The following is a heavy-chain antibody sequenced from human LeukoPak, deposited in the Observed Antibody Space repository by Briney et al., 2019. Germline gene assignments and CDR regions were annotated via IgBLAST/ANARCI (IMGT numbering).Heavy chain of an antibody. Sequence: PGRSLRLSCAASGFTFSSYGMHWVRQAPGKGLEWVAVIWYDGSNKYYADSVKGRFTISRDISKNTLYLQMNSLRAEDTAVYYCARDSSSSHYYFDYWGQGTLVTVSS. CDR1: GFTFSSYG. V-gene: IGHV3-33*01. CDR3: ARDSSSSHYYFDY. D-gene: IGHD6-13*01. CDR2: IWYDGSNK. J-gene: IGHJ4*02.